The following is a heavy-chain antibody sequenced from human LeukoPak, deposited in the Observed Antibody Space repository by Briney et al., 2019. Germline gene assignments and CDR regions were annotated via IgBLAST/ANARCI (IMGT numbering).Heavy chain of an antibody. Sequence: SETLSLTCAISGGSINNYYWSWIRQPPGKGLEWIGYIYYSGTTNYSPSLNSRVNISLDTAKNQFSLKLSSMTAADTAVYYCARHLRFIAAENWFDPWGQGTLVTVSS. D-gene: IGHD6-13*01. CDR2: IYYSGTT. V-gene: IGHV4-59*08. CDR1: GGSINNYY. J-gene: IGHJ5*02. CDR3: ARHLRFIAAENWFDP.